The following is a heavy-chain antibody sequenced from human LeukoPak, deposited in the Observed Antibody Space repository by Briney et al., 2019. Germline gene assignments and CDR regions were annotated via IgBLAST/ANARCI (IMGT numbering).Heavy chain of an antibody. Sequence: SETLSLTCTVSGGSISSYYWSWLRQPPGKALEWSGYIYYSGNTTYNPSLKSRITISVDTSKNQFSLKLSSAAAADTAVYYCARDSGSSRGFDYWGQGTLVTVSS. CDR3: ARDSGSSRGFDY. CDR1: GGSISSYY. D-gene: IGHD6-13*01. CDR2: IYYSGNT. J-gene: IGHJ4*02. V-gene: IGHV4-59*01.